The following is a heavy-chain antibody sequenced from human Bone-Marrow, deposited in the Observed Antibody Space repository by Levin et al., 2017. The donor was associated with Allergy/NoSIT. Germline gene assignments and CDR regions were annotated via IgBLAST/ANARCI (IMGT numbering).Heavy chain of an antibody. CDR1: GFTFSSYA. D-gene: IGHD2-15*01. Sequence: LSLTCAASGFTFSSYAMSWVRQAPGKGLEWVSAISGSGGSTYYADSVKGRFTISRDNSKNTLYLQMNSLRAEDTAVYYCAKDVIPRYCSGGSCYPNYFDYWGQGTLVTVSS. J-gene: IGHJ4*02. CDR3: AKDVIPRYCSGGSCYPNYFDY. CDR2: ISGSGGST. V-gene: IGHV3-23*01.